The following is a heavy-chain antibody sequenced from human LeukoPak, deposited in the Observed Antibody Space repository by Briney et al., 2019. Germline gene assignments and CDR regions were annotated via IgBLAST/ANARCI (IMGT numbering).Heavy chain of an antibody. D-gene: IGHD1-26*01. J-gene: IGHJ4*02. CDR1: GYTLNGYY. Sequence: ASVKVSCKASGYTLNGYYMHWVRQAPGQGLEWMGWVNPNSGGTNYAQKFQGRVTMTRDTSIKTAYMELSRLRSDDTAVYYCARDHVVGATTFDYWGQGTLVTVSS. CDR2: VNPNSGGT. CDR3: ARDHVVGATTFDY. V-gene: IGHV1-2*02.